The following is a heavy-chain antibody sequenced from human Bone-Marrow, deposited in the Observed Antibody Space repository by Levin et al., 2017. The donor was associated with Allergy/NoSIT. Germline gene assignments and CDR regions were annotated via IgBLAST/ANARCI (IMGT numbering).Heavy chain of an antibody. V-gene: IGHV1-24*01. CDR2: FDPEEGET. J-gene: IGHJ4*02. CDR1: GHTLTDLS. Sequence: GGSLRLSCKVSGHTLTDLSIHWVRQAPGKGLQWMGGFDPEEGETIYAHSFQGRVTMTEDTSTDTAYMELSSLTSDDTAVYFCTTALTSVAVDSFDYWGQGTLVTVSS. D-gene: IGHD6-19*01. CDR3: TTALTSVAVDSFDY.